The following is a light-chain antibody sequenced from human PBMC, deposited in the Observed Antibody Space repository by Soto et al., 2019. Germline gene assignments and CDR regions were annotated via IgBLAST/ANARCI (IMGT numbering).Light chain of an antibody. Sequence: DIQMTQSPSSLSASVGDRVTIACRASRSISKDLNWYQQKPGEAPQLLIYHASNLQSGVLTRFSGSGSDTDFTLTISSLQPEDFATYYCQQSYTAPPVTFGGGTKVEIK. V-gene: IGKV1-39*01. CDR3: QQSYTAPPVT. CDR1: RSISKD. J-gene: IGKJ4*01. CDR2: HAS.